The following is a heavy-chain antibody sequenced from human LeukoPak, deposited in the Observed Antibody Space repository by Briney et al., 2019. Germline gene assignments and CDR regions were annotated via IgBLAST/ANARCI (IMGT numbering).Heavy chain of an antibody. CDR3: ARDIGGAAVAGTCAFDI. J-gene: IGHJ3*02. Sequence: GGSLRLSCAASGFTFSNYWMSWVRQAPGKGLEWVANIKQDGSEKDYVDSVKGRFTISRDNAKNSLYLQMNSLRAEDTAVYYCARDIGGAAVAGTCAFDIWGQGTMVTVSS. CDR2: IKQDGSEK. D-gene: IGHD6-19*01. CDR1: GFTFSNYW. V-gene: IGHV3-7*01.